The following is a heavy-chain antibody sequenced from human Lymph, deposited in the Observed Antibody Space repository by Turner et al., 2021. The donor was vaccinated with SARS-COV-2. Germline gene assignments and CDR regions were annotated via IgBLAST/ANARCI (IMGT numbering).Heavy chain of an antibody. J-gene: IGHJ6*02. CDR1: GITFSSNA. D-gene: IGHD3-3*01. CDR2: IYSGGIT. CDR3: ARDLMEVGGMDV. Sequence: EVQLLESGGGLVQQGGSLRLSCAASGITFSSNAMRWVRQAPGKGLDWVSVIYSGGITYYADSVKGRFTISRDSSKNTLYLQMNSLRDEDTAVYYCARDLMEVGGMDVWGQGTTVTVSS. V-gene: IGHV3-66*01.